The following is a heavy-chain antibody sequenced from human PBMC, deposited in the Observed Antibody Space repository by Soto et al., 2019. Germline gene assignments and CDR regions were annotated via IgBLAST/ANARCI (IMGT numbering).Heavy chain of an antibody. CDR2: IYYSGST. CDR3: ARGLIFGEECYFDY. D-gene: IGHD3-3*01. Sequence: PSETLSLTCTVSGGSISSGDYYWSWIRQPPGKGLEWIGYIYYSGSTYYNPSLKSRVTISVDTSKNQFSLKLSSVTAADTAVYYCARGLIFGEECYFDYWGQGTLVTVSS. J-gene: IGHJ4*02. CDR1: GGSISSGDYY. V-gene: IGHV4-30-4*01.